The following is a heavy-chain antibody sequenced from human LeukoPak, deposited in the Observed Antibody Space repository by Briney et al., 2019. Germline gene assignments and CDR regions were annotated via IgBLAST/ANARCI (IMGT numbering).Heavy chain of an antibody. J-gene: IGHJ4*02. CDR3: ARPSELGYCSGGSCPSPGYYFDY. D-gene: IGHD2-15*01. CDR1: GGSFSGYY. CDR2: INHSGST. V-gene: IGHV4-34*01. Sequence: PSETLSLTCAVYGGSFSGYYWSWIRQPPGKGLEWIGEINHSGSTNYNPSLKSRVTISVDTSKNQFSLKLSSVTAADTAVYYCARPSELGYCSGGSCPSPGYYFDYWGQGTLVTVSS.